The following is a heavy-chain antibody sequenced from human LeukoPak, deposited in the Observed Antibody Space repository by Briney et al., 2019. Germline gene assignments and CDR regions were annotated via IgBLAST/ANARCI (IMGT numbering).Heavy chain of an antibody. J-gene: IGHJ6*02. CDR1: GYTFTSYD. Sequence: ASVKVSCKASGYTFTSYDINWVRQAAGQGLEWRGWMNPNSCNTGYAQKFQGRVTMTRNTSISQAYMELSSLRSADTAVYYCARGPAIFGVVFHYYYSYGMDVWGQGTTVTVSS. D-gene: IGHD3-3*02. V-gene: IGHV1-8*01. CDR2: MNPNSCNT. CDR3: ARGPAIFGVVFHYYYSYGMDV.